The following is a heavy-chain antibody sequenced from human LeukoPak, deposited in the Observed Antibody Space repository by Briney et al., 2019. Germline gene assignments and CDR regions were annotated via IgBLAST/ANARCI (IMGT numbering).Heavy chain of an antibody. V-gene: IGHV3-11*05. CDR2: ISNSGSYT. J-gene: IGHJ3*01. CDR3: ARVKGVYAFDF. Sequence: PGVSLRLSCAASGFTFSDYYMGWIRQAPGKGLEWVSYISNSGSYTKYADSVKGRFTISRDNAKNSLFLEVNSLRAEDTAVYYCARVKGVYAFDFWGQGTMVTVSS. D-gene: IGHD2-8*01. CDR1: GFTFSDYY.